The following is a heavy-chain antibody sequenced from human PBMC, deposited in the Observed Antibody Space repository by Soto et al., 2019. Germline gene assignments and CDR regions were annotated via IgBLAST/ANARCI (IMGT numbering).Heavy chain of an antibody. Sequence: GASMKGSFKASWGTFSSHAMHWGRQAPGQRLEWMGWINAGNGNTKYSQKFQGRVTITRDTSASTAYMELSSLRSEDTAVYYCARDGEWPGDAFDIWGQGTMVTVSS. CDR2: INAGNGNT. V-gene: IGHV1-3*01. CDR1: WGTFSSHA. D-gene: IGHD3-3*01. CDR3: ARDGEWPGDAFDI. J-gene: IGHJ3*02.